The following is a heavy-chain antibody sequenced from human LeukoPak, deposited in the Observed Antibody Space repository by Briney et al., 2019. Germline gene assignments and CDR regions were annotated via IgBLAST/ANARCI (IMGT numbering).Heavy chain of an antibody. D-gene: IGHD5-18*01. CDR2: ISHDGSNK. CDR1: GFTFDDYA. CDR3: AGLDAAMPDAFDI. V-gene: IGHV3-30*04. Sequence: GGSLRLSCAASGFTFDDYAMHWVRQAPGKGLEWVAAISHDGSNKYSADSVKGRFTISRDNSKNTLYLQMNSLRADDTAVYYCAGLDAAMPDAFDIWGQGTTVTVSS. J-gene: IGHJ3*02.